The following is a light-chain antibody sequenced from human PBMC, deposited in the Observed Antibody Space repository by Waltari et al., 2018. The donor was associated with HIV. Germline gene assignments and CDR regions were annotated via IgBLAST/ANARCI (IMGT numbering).Light chain of an antibody. CDR3: QQYYSSPLT. CDR2: WAS. CDR1: QSVFFGSNYKNY. J-gene: IGKJ4*01. Sequence: IVMTQSPDSLTVSLGERATINCKSSQSVFFGSNYKNYLAWYQQKPGQPPKLLFYWASTRESGVPDRFSVSGSGTDFTLTISSLRTEDVAVYYCQQYYSSPLTFGGGTKVEI. V-gene: IGKV4-1*01.